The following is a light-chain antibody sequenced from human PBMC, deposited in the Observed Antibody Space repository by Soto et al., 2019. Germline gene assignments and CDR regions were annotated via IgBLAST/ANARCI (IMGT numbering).Light chain of an antibody. CDR3: QQSYSAPRMT. CDR2: AAS. Sequence: DIQMTQSPSSLSASVGDRVTITCRASQSISSYLNWYQQKPGKAPKLLIYAASSLQGGVPSRFSGSGSGTDFTLSNSSLEPTVFAAYYCQQSYSAPRMTFGQGTRLESK. J-gene: IGKJ5*01. CDR1: QSISSY. V-gene: IGKV1-39*01.